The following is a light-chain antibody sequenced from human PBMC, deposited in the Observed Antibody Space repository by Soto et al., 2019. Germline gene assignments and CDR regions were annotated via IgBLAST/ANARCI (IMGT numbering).Light chain of an antibody. CDR2: DVS. CDR1: SSDIGGYNY. Sequence: QSALTQPPSASGSPGQTITISCTGTSSDIGGYNYVSWYQQHPRKAPNLMIYDVSNRPSGGSNRFSGSTSGNTASLMITGVQDEEEADDYCSSYRSSSSNGVYVFGTGTKVTVL. V-gene: IGLV2-14*01. CDR3: SSYRSSSSNGVYV. J-gene: IGLJ1*01.